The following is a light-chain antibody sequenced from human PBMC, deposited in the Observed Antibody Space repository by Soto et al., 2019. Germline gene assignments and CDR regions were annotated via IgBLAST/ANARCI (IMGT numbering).Light chain of an antibody. CDR2: GAS. V-gene: IGKV3-20*01. CDR3: QQYDSSPRT. Sequence: EIVLTQSPGTQSLSPGERATLSCRASQSISSVNLAWYQQTPGQAPRLLIYGASSRATGIPDRFSGSGSGTDCTLPIGTLAPEDFAVYYSQQYDSSPRTFGQGTKLEIK. J-gene: IGKJ1*01. CDR1: QSISSVN.